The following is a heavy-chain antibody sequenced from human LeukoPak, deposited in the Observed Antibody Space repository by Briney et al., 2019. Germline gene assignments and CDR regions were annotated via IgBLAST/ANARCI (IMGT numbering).Heavy chain of an antibody. CDR1: GFTFSSYE. J-gene: IGHJ4*02. V-gene: IGHV3-48*03. Sequence: PGWSLRLSCAASGFTFSSYETNWVRQAPGKGLEWVSYISSSGSTIYYADSVKGRFTISRDNAKNSLYLQMNSLRAEDTAVYYCAKEGDTAMVSWGQGTLVTVSS. D-gene: IGHD5-18*01. CDR2: ISSSGSTI. CDR3: AKEGDTAMVS.